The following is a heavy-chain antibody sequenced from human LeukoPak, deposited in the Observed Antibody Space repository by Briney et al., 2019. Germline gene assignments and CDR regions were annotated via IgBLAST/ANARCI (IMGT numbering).Heavy chain of an antibody. CDR3: AGGGHYYDSSGYYYR. Sequence: SETLSLTCAVYGGSFSGYYWSWIRQPPGKGLEWIGYIYYSGSTNYNPSLKSRVTISVDTSKNQFSLKLGSVTAADTAVYYCAGGGHYYDSSGYYYRWGQGTLVTVSS. CDR1: GGSFSGYY. J-gene: IGHJ4*02. CDR2: IYYSGST. D-gene: IGHD3-22*01. V-gene: IGHV4-59*01.